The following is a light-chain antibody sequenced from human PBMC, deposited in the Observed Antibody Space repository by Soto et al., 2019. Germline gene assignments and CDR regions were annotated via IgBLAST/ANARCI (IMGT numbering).Light chain of an antibody. CDR1: SSNIGSNY. V-gene: IGLV1-47*02. CDR3: AAWDDSLGGFYV. CDR2: SNN. J-gene: IGLJ1*01. Sequence: QSVLTQPPSASGTPGQRVTISCSGSSSNIGSNYVYWYQQLPGTAPKLLIYSNNQRPSGVPDRFPGSKSGTSASLAISGLRSEDEADYYCAAWDDSLGGFYVFGTGTKVTVL.